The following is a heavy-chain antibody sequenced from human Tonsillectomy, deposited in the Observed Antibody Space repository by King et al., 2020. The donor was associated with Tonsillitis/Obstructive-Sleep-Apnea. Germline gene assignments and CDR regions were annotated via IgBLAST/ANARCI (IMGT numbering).Heavy chain of an antibody. J-gene: IGHJ4*02. V-gene: IGHV3-30*04. D-gene: IGHD3-10*01. CDR2: ISYDGSNK. CDR1: GFTFSSYA. Sequence: VQLVESGGGVVQPGRSLRLSCAASGFTFSSYAMHWVRQAPGKGLEWVAVISYDGSNKYYADSVKGRFTISRDNSKNTLYLQMNSLRAEDTAVYYCAREGESGRYYFDYWGQGTLVTVSS. CDR3: AREGESGRYYFDY.